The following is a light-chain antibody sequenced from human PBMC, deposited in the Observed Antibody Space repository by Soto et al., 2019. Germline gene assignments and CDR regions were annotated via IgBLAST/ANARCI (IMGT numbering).Light chain of an antibody. Sequence: EIVLTQSPATLSLSPGERATLSCRASQSVSSYLAWYQQKPGQAPRLLIYDASNRATGIPARFSGSGSGTDFTLTISNLESEDFAIYYCQQRSKWPLTFGGGTKVEIK. J-gene: IGKJ4*01. CDR2: DAS. V-gene: IGKV3-11*01. CDR1: QSVSSY. CDR3: QQRSKWPLT.